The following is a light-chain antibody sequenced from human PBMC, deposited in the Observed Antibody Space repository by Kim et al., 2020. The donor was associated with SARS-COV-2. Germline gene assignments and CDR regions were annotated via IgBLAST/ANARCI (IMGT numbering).Light chain of an antibody. CDR1: QSVTSEY. J-gene: IGKJ2*01. V-gene: IGKV3-20*01. CDR3: QQYGGSPLYT. CDR2: GSS. Sequence: SPGEIATLSCRASQSVTSEYLTWYQQKPGQAPRVIIYGSSYRATGIPDRFSGRGSGTEFTLTISRLEPEDFAVYYCQQYGGSPLYTFGQGTKLEI.